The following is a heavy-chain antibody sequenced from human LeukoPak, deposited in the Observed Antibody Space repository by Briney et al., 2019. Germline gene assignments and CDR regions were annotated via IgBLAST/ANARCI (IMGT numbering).Heavy chain of an antibody. J-gene: IGHJ4*02. CDR3: ARGIRGYSGYDLDY. Sequence: ASVKVSCKASGYTFTGYYMHWVRQAPGQGLEWMGWINPNSGGTNYAQKFQGWVTMTRDTSISTAYMELSRLRYDDTAVYYCARGIRGYSGYDLDYWDQGTLVTVSA. CDR1: GYTFTGYY. V-gene: IGHV1-2*04. CDR2: INPNSGGT. D-gene: IGHD5-12*01.